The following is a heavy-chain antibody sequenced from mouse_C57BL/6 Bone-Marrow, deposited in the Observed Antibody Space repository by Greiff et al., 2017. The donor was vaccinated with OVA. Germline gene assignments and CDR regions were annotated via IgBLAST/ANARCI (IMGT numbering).Heavy chain of an antibody. CDR2: ISDGGSYT. V-gene: IGHV5-4*01. CDR1: GFTFSSYA. Sequence: EVQRVESGGGLVKPGGSLKLSCAASGFTFSSYAMSWVRQTPEKRLEWVATISDGGSYTYYPDNVKGRFTISRDNAKNNLYLQMSHLKSEDTAMYYCAREGEGYFDVWGTGTTVTVSS. CDR3: AREGEGYFDV. J-gene: IGHJ1*03.